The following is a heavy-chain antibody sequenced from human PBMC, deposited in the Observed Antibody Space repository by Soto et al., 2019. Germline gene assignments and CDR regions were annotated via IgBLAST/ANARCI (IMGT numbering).Heavy chain of an antibody. CDR2: VSHTGAT. D-gene: IGHD1-1*01. CDR1: GGSISLERFY. CDR3: AREFSSAHINSCYF. V-gene: IGHV4-61*01. Sequence: QVQLQESGPGLVKPSETLSLTCTVSGGSISLERFYCTWIRQPPGKGLEWIGYVSHTGATNYNPSRQSRVDISVDTSSNQFSLKLRSLTAADTAVYFCAREFSSAHINSCYFWGQGTLVSVSA. J-gene: IGHJ4*02.